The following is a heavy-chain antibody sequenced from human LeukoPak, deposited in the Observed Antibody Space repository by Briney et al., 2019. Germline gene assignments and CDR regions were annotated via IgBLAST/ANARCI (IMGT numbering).Heavy chain of an antibody. V-gene: IGHV3-7*02. CDR2: IKQDGSEK. Sequence: PGGSLRLSCAASGFTFSSFWRNWVRQAPGKGLEWVANIKQDGSEKYYVDSVKGRFTISRDNAEKSLYLQMNSLRLEDTAVYYCAAGSSVDYWGQGTLVTVSS. CDR1: GFTFSSFW. J-gene: IGHJ4*02. D-gene: IGHD3-10*01. CDR3: AAGSSVDY.